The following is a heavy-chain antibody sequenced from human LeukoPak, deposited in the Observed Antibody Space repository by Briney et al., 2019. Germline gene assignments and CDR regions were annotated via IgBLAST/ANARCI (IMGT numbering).Heavy chain of an antibody. V-gene: IGHV3-21*01. CDR1: GFTFSSYS. Sequence: GGSLRLSCAASGFTFSSYSMNWVRQAPGKGLEWVSSMSSTSSYIYYAGSVKGRFTISRDTAKGSLYLQMNSLRAEDTAMYYCARVTLTGYFAFDSWGQGTLVTVSS. J-gene: IGHJ4*02. CDR2: MSSTSSYI. D-gene: IGHD3-9*01. CDR3: ARVTLTGYFAFDS.